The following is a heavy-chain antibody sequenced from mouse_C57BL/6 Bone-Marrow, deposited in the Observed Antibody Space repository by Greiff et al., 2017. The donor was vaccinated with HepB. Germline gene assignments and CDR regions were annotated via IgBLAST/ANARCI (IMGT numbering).Heavy chain of an antibody. CDR2: IYPGSGST. V-gene: IGHV1-55*01. D-gene: IGHD1-1*01. CDR1: GYTFTSYW. CDR3: ATKTNLRYFDY. J-gene: IGHJ2*01. Sequence: QVQLQQPGAELAKPGASVKMSCKASGYTFTSYWITWVKQRPGQGLEWIGDIYPGSGSTNYNEKFKSKATLTVDKSSSTAYMQLSSLTSEDSAVYYCATKTNLRYFDYWGQGTTLTVSS.